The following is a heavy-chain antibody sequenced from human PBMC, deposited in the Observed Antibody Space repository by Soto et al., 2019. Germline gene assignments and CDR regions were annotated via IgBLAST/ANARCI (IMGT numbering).Heavy chain of an antibody. D-gene: IGHD3-16*02. Sequence: KASETLSLTCAVYGGSFSGYYWSWIRQPPGKGLEWIGEINHSGSTNYNPSLKSRVTISVDTSKNQFSLKLSSVTAADTAVYYCARGGRYDYVWGSYRSDFDYWGQGTLVTVSS. CDR2: INHSGST. CDR3: ARGGRYDYVWGSYRSDFDY. CDR1: GGSFSGYY. V-gene: IGHV4-34*01. J-gene: IGHJ4*02.